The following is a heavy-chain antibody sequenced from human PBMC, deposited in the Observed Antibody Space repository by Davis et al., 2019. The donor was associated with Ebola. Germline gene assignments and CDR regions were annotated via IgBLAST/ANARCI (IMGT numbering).Heavy chain of an antibody. J-gene: IGHJ3*02. D-gene: IGHD2-15*01. CDR3: AKDFIGVLPDAFDI. CDR1: GFTFSNYA. Sequence: PGGSLRLSCAASGFTFSNYAMTWVRQAPGRGLAWVSALSVSGADTDYADSVKGRCSIFRDNSKNTLYLQIDSLRAEDTALYFCAKDFIGVLPDAFDIWGQGTVVTVSS. V-gene: IGHV3-23*01. CDR2: LSVSGADT.